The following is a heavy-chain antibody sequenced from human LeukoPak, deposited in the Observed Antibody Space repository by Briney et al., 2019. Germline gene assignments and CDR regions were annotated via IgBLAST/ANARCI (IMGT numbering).Heavy chain of an antibody. J-gene: IGHJ4*02. V-gene: IGHV3-74*01. CDR3: AKDHGFYGSGSYPIFDY. D-gene: IGHD3-10*01. CDR1: GFTFSSYW. Sequence: GGSLRLSCAASGFTFSSYWMHWVRQAPGKGLVWVSRINSDGSSTSYADSVKGRFTISRDNAKNTLYLQMNSLRAEDTAVYYCAKDHGFYGSGSYPIFDYWGQGTLVTVSS. CDR2: INSDGSST.